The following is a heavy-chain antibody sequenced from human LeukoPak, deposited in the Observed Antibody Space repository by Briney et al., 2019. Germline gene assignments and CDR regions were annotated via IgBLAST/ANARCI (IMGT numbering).Heavy chain of an antibody. CDR2: INPNSGGT. J-gene: IGHJ6*02. CDR3: ARDVLDSSYYYCYGMDV. D-gene: IGHD6-6*01. V-gene: IGHV1-2*02. CDR1: GYTFTGYY. Sequence: ASVKVSCKASGYTFTGYYMHWVRQAPGQGLEWMGWINPNSGGTNSAQKFQGRVTMTRDTSINTAYMELSRLRSDDTAVYFCARDVLDSSYYYCYGMDVWGQGTTVTVSS.